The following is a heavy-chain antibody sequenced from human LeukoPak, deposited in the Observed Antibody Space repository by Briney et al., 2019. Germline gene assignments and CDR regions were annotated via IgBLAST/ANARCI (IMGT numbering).Heavy chain of an antibody. CDR3: ARGAPTPSVFTVAGLFDY. Sequence: PSETPSLTCTVSGGSISSGGYYWSWIRQHPGKGLEWIGYIYYSGSTYYNPSLKSRVTISVDTSKNQFSLKLSSVTAADTAVYYCARGAPTPSVFTVAGLFDYWGQGTLVTVSS. J-gene: IGHJ4*02. CDR2: IYYSGST. CDR1: GGSISSGGYY. D-gene: IGHD6-19*01. V-gene: IGHV4-31*03.